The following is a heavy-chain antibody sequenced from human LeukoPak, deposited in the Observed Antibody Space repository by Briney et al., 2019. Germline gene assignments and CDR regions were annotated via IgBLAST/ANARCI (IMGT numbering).Heavy chain of an antibody. Sequence: ASVKVSXKASGYTFTSYYMHWVRQAPGQGLEWMGIINPSGGSTSYAQKFQGRVTMTRDTSTSTVYMELSSLRSEDTAVYYCARDIVVVPAAIPQEDYWGQGTLVTVSS. V-gene: IGHV1-46*03. J-gene: IGHJ4*02. CDR2: INPSGGST. D-gene: IGHD2-2*02. CDR1: GYTFTSYY. CDR3: ARDIVVVPAAIPQEDY.